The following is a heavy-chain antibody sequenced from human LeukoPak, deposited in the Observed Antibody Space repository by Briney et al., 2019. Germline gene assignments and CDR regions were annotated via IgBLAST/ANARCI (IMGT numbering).Heavy chain of an antibody. D-gene: IGHD4-11*01. J-gene: IGHJ6*02. CDR3: ARHERYSNYGYYYYGMDV. CDR2: IYYSGST. CDR1: GGSISSSSYY. V-gene: IGHV4-39*01. Sequence: PSETLSLTCTVSGGSISSSSYYWGWIRQPPGKGLEWIGSIYYSGSTYYNPSLKSRVTISVDTSKNQFSLKLSSVTAADTAVYYCARHERYSNYGYYYYGMDVWGQGTTVTVSS.